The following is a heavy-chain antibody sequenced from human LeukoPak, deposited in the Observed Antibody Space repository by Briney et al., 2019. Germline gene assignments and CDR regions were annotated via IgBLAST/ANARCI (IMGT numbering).Heavy chain of an antibody. V-gene: IGHV3-23*01. CDR1: GFTFSSHA. Sequence: GGSLRLSCAASGFTFSSHAMSWVRQAPGKGLEWVSAISASGDNTYYADSVKGRFTISRDNSKNTLYLQVNSLRAKDTAVYHCAKKSPIFGVVIPLFDYWGQGTLVSVSS. J-gene: IGHJ4*02. CDR3: AKKSPIFGVVIPLFDY. CDR2: ISASGDNT. D-gene: IGHD3-3*01.